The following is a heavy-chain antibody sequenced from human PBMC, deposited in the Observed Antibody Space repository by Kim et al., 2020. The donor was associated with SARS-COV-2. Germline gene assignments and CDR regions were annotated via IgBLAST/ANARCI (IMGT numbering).Heavy chain of an antibody. D-gene: IGHD4-17*01. Sequence: ASVKVSCKVSGYTLTELSMHWVRQAPGKGLEWMGGFDPEDGETIYAQKFQGRVTMTEDTSTDTAYMELSSLRSEDTAVYYCATAFTSATVVTRHDAFDIWGQGTMVTVSS. J-gene: IGHJ3*02. CDR1: GYTLTELS. V-gene: IGHV1-24*01. CDR2: FDPEDGET. CDR3: ATAFTSATVVTRHDAFDI.